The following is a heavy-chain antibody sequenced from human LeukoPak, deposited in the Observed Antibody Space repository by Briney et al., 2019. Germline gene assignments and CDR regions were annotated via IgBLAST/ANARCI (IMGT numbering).Heavy chain of an antibody. J-gene: IGHJ5*02. CDR1: GGSVSRYY. V-gene: IGHV4-59*08. D-gene: IGHD1-1*01. Sequence: SETLSPTCSVSGGSVSRYYWSWIRQSPGKGLEWIAYIYYTGSVNYNPSLKSRVTMSIDTSKNQFSLKLSSVTAADSAVYFCARRNSGWNDSKGWFDPWGQGTLVTVS. CDR2: IYYTGSV. CDR3: ARRNSGWNDSKGWFDP.